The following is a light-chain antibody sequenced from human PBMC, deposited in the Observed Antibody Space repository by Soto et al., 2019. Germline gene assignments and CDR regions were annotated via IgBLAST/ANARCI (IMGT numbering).Light chain of an antibody. CDR3: QQFDGSRPAFT. CDR2: GAS. V-gene: IGKV3-20*01. Sequence: ESLLTQSPGTLSLSPGERATLSCRASQTVNSRNLNWCQHKPGQAPRLLIYGASIRAAGIPDRFSGSRSGADFSLTITRLEPEDSAVYYCQQFDGSRPAFTFGQGTKLEI. CDR1: QTVNSRN. J-gene: IGKJ2*01.